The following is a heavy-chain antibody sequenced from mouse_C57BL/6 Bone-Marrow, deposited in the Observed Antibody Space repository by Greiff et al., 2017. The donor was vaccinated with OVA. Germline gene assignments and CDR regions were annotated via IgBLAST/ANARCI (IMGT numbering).Heavy chain of an antibody. Sequence: EVKLQQSGPELVKPGASVKISCKASGYTFTDYYMNWVKQSHGKSLEWIGDINPNNGGTSYNQKFKGKATLTVDKSSSTAYMELRSLTSEDSAVYYCAREPYWYFDVWGTGTTVTVSS. V-gene: IGHV1-26*01. CDR1: GYTFTDYY. J-gene: IGHJ1*03. CDR2: INPNNGGT. CDR3: AREPYWYFDV.